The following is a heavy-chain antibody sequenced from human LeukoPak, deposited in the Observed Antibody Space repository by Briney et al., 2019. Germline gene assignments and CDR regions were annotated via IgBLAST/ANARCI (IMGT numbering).Heavy chain of an antibody. D-gene: IGHD3-10*01. CDR3: ARGSLEIRIWFDP. J-gene: IGHJ5*02. V-gene: IGHV4-39*07. CDR2: IYYSGST. CDR1: GGSISSSSYY. Sequence: SETLSLTCTVSGGSISSSSYYWGWIRQPPGKGLEWIGSIYYSGSTYYNPSLKSRVTISVDTSKNQFSLKLSSVTAADTAVYYCARGSLEIRIWFDPWGQGTLVTVSS.